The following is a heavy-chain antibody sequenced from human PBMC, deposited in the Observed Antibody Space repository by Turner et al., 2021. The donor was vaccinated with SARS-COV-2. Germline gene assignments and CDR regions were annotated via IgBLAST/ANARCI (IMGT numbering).Heavy chain of an antibody. Sequence: QVQLVEAGGGVVQPGRSLRLYCAASGFTFSNYAMHWVRQAPGKGLEWVAVISYDGSNKYYADSVKGRFTISRDNSKNTLYLQMNSLRAEDTAVYYCARDRIIWDRGVYYYYGMDVWGQGTTVTVSS. CDR2: ISYDGSNK. J-gene: IGHJ6*02. D-gene: IGHD1-26*01. CDR1: GFTFSNYA. V-gene: IGHV3-30-3*01. CDR3: ARDRIIWDRGVYYYYGMDV.